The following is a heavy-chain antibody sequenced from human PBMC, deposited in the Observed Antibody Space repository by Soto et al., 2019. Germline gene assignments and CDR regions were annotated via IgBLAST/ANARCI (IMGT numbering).Heavy chain of an antibody. J-gene: IGHJ4*02. CDR3: ARGHDYVWGSYRPYYFDY. V-gene: IGHV1-69*01. CDR2: IIPIFGTA. Sequence: QVQLVQSGAEVKKPGSSVKVSCKASGGTFSSYAISWVRQAPGQGLEWMGGIIPIFGTANYAQKFQGRVTITADESTSTAYMELSSLRSEDTAVYYCARGHDYVWGSYRPYYFDYCGQGTLVTVSS. D-gene: IGHD3-16*02. CDR1: GGTFSSYA.